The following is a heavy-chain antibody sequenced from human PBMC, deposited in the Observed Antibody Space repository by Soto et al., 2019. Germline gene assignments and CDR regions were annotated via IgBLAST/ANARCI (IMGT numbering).Heavy chain of an antibody. J-gene: IGHJ6*03. Sequence: GGSLRLSCAASGFTFSSYWMHWVRQAPGKGLVWVSRINSDGSSTSYADSVKGRFTISRDNAKNTLYLQMNSLRAEDTAVYYCARVAVVVPAARYYYYYMDVWGKGTTVTVSS. D-gene: IGHD2-2*01. V-gene: IGHV3-74*01. CDR3: ARVAVVVPAARYYYYYMDV. CDR1: GFTFSSYW. CDR2: INSDGSST.